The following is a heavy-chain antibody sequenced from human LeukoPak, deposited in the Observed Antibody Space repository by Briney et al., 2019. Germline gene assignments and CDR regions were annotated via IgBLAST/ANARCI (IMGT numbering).Heavy chain of an antibody. CDR1: GGSITSYY. V-gene: IGHV4-59*08. D-gene: IGHD3-22*01. J-gene: IGHJ4*02. Sequence: KPSETLSLTCTVSGGSITSYYWSWIRQPPGQGLEWIGYIFHSGSTYYNPSLKSRVTISVDTSKNQFSLKLSSVTAADTAVYYCASSYTMIVVVDYWGQGTLVTVSS. CDR3: ASSYTMIVVVDY. CDR2: IFHSGST.